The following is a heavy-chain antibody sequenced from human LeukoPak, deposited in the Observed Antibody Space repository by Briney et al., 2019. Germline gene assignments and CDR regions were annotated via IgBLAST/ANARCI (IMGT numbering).Heavy chain of an antibody. J-gene: IGHJ4*02. D-gene: IGHD5-24*01. CDR3: ARDREMATIGRIGDLDY. CDR1: GFTFSSYG. Sequence: GGSLRLSCAASGFTFSSYGMHWVRQAPGKGLEWVAVIWYDGSNKYYADSVKGRFTISRDNSKNTPYLQMNSLRAEDTAVYYCARDREMATIGRIGDLDYWGQGTLVTVSS. CDR2: IWYDGSNK. V-gene: IGHV3-33*01.